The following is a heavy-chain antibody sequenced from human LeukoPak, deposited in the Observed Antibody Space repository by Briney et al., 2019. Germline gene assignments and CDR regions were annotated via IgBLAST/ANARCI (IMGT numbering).Heavy chain of an antibody. CDR1: GFTFSSYW. J-gene: IGHJ4*02. CDR2: INTDGSST. Sequence: GGSLRLSCAASGFTFSSYWMHWVRQAPGKGLVWVSRINTDGSSTSYADSVKGRFTISRDNAKNRLYVQMNSLRAEDTAVYYCATGSGPWSPDYWGQGTLVTVSS. V-gene: IGHV3-74*01. D-gene: IGHD2-8*01. CDR3: ATGSGPWSPDY.